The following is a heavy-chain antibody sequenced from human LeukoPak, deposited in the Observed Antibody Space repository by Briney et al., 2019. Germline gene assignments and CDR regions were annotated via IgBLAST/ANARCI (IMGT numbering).Heavy chain of an antibody. J-gene: IGHJ6*03. CDR3: ASVSIAARPRYYYYYYMDV. V-gene: IGHV1-18*01. D-gene: IGHD6-6*01. Sequence: ASVKVSCKASGYTFTSYGISWVGQAPAQALEWIGWISAYNGNTNYAQKPQRRVTMTTDTSTSTAYMELRSLRSDDTAVYYCASVSIAARPRYYYYYYMDVWGKGTPVTVSS. CDR1: GYTFTSYG. CDR2: ISAYNGNT.